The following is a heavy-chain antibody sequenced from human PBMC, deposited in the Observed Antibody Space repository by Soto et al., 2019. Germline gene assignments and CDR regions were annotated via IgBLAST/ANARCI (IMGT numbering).Heavy chain of an antibody. CDR1: GFTFSDYY. V-gene: IGHV3-11*06. Sequence: PGGSLRLSCAASGFTFSDYYMSWIRQAPGKGLEWVSYISSSSSYTNYADSVKGRFTISRDNAKNSLYLQMNSLRAEDTAVYYCARAWDYGDYRFDPWGQGTLVTVSS. D-gene: IGHD4-17*01. CDR3: ARAWDYGDYRFDP. CDR2: ISSSSSYT. J-gene: IGHJ5*02.